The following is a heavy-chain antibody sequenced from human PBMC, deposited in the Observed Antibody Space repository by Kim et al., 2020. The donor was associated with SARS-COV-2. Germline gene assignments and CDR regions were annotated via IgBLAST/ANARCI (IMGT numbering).Heavy chain of an antibody. CDR2: ISWNSGSI. V-gene: IGHV3-9*01. Sequence: GGSLRLSCAASGFTFDDYAMHWVRQAPGKGLEWVSGISWNSGSIGYADSVKGRFTISRDNAKNSLYLQMNSLRAEDTALYYCAKGDAFDIWGQGTMVTVS. CDR3: AKGDAFDI. J-gene: IGHJ3*02. CDR1: GFTFDDYA.